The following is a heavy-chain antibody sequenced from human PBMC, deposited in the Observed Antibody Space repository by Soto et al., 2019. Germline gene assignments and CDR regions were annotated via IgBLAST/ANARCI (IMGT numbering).Heavy chain of an antibody. Sequence: GASVKVSCKASGGTFSSYTISWVRQAPGQGLEWMGRIIPILGIANYAQKFQGRVTITADKSTSTAYMELSSLRSEDTAVYYCAREEDCSGGSCSRGGYNWFDPWGQGTLVTVSS. V-gene: IGHV1-69*04. D-gene: IGHD2-15*01. CDR3: AREEDCSGGSCSRGGYNWFDP. CDR2: IIPILGIA. J-gene: IGHJ5*02. CDR1: GGTFSSYT.